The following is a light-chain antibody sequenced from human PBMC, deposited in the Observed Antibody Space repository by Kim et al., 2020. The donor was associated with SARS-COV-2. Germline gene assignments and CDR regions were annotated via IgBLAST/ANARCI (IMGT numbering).Light chain of an antibody. CDR3: AAWDDRLHGLL. J-gene: IGLJ2*01. Sequence: QSVLTQPPSASGTPGQRVTISCSGASSNIGSNPVNWYQQFPGTAPKLLISGFNQRPSGVPDRFSTSKSGASASLAISGLQSDDEADYYCAAWDDRLHGLLIGGGTQLTVL. V-gene: IGLV1-44*01. CDR1: SSNIGSNP. CDR2: GFN.